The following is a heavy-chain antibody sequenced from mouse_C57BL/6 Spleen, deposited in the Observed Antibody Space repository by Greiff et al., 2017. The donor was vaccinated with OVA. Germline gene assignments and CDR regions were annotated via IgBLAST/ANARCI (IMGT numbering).Heavy chain of an antibody. J-gene: IGHJ4*01. D-gene: IGHD3-2*02. CDR1: GFTFSSYA. CDR3: ARALDSSGSPYYAMDY. V-gene: IGHV5-4*01. CDR2: ISDGGSYT. Sequence: EVQLVESGGGLVKPGGSLKLSCAASGFTFSSYAMSWVRQTPEKRLEWVATISDGGSYTYYQDNVKGRFTISRDKAKNNLYLQMSHLKSEDTAMYDCARALDSSGSPYYAMDYWGQGTSVTVSS.